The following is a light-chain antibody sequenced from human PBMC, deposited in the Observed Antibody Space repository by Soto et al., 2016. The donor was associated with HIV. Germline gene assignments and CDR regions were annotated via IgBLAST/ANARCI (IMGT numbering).Light chain of an antibody. V-gene: IGKV1-5*01. CDR3: QQTRSFPFT. CDR2: GAS. J-gene: IGKJ3*01. CDR1: QSISRW. Sequence: DIQMTQSPSTLSASVGDRVTITCRASQSISRWVAWYQQKPGKAPKLLICGASGLQNGVPSRFSGSGSGTEFTLTISSLQPGDIATYYCQQTRSFPFTFGPGTKVEIK.